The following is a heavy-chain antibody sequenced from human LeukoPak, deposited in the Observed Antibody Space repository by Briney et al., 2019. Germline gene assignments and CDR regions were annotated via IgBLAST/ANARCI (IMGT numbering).Heavy chain of an antibody. V-gene: IGHV4-39*01. CDR2: MDDSGSA. J-gene: IGHJ4*02. D-gene: IGHD5-12*01. Sequence: SETLSLTCTVSGFSIATINYYWGWIRLPPGKGLEWIGNMDDSGSASYNPSLNNRVTMSVDASSYLFSRGLTSVTAAESAVYYCVSQQRNIRPNGYGYTGYAQKIESWAQGILVSVLS. CDR1: GFSIATINYY. CDR3: VSQQRNIRPNGYGYTGYAQKIES.